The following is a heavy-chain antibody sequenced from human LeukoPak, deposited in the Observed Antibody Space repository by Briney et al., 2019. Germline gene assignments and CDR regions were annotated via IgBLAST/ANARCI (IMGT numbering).Heavy chain of an antibody. V-gene: IGHV7-4-1*02. J-gene: IGHJ4*02. CDR1: GYSITNYA. CDR2: INTNTEKS. D-gene: IGHD6-25*01. CDR3: ATGGGYRFAY. Sequence: VASVKVSCKASGYSITNYAILWVRQAPGQGLEWMGWINTNTEKSTYAPGFTGRYVFSLDSSVNTAYLQISSLKAEDTALYYCATGGGYRFAYWGQGTLGTVSS.